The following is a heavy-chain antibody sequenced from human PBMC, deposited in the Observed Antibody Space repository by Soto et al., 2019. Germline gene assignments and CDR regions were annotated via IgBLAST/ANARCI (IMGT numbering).Heavy chain of an antibody. V-gene: IGHV3-23*01. CDR2: ISGSGGST. CDR3: AKDYSGSFDY. D-gene: IGHD1-26*01. CDR1: GFTFSSYA. J-gene: IGHJ4*02. Sequence: EVQLLESGGGLVQPGGSLRLSCAASGFTFSSYAMGWVRQAPGKGLEWVSGISGSGGSTYYADSVKGRFTISRDNYKNTLYLQMNSLRAEDTAVYYCAKDYSGSFDYWGQGTLVTVSS.